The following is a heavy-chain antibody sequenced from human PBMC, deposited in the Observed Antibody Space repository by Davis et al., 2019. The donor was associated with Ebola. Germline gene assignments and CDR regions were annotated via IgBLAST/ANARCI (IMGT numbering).Heavy chain of an antibody. Sequence: AASVKVSCKASGYTFTGYYIHWVRQAPGQGLEWMGWISAYNGDTNYAQRLQGRVTVTTDTSTSTACMELRSLRSDDTAVYYCARDYYGSGSYYPPGYWGQGTLVTVSS. J-gene: IGHJ4*02. CDR1: GYTFTGYY. CDR3: ARDYYGSGSYYPPGY. V-gene: IGHV1-18*04. D-gene: IGHD3-10*01. CDR2: ISAYNGDT.